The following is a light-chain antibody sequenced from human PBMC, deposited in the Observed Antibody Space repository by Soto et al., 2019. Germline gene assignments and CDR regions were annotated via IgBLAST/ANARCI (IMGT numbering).Light chain of an antibody. CDR3: SSYTSTSTRV. CDR1: SSDVGGYNY. J-gene: IGLJ1*01. V-gene: IGLV2-14*01. CDR2: EAS. Sequence: QSVLTQPAFVSGSPGQSITISCTGTSSDVGGYNYVSWYQHPPGKAPKLMISEASNRPSGVSNRFSGSKSGNTASLTISGLQAEDEADYYCSSYTSTSTRVFGTGTKLTVL.